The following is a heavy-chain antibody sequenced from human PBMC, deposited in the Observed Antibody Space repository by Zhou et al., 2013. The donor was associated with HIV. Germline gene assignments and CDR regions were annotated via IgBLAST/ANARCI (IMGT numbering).Heavy chain of an antibody. V-gene: IGHV1-69*05. CDR3: ARVTMVRGVMDWFDP. D-gene: IGHD3-10*01. J-gene: IGHJ5*02. CDR1: GGTFSSYA. Sequence: QVQLVQSENEVKKPGSSVKVSCKASGGTFSSYAISWVRQAPGQGLEWMGGIIPIFGTANYAQKFQGRVTITTDESTSTAYMELSSLRSEDTAVYYCARVTMVRGVMDWFDPWGQGTLVTVSS. CDR2: IIPIFGTA.